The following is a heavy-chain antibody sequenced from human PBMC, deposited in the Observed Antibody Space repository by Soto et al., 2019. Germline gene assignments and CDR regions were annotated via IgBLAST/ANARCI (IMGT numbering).Heavy chain of an antibody. CDR2: VYWDDDE. J-gene: IGHJ4*02. Sequence: QITLRESGPALVKPTQTLTLTCTVSGFSLTTDGVGVGWVRQPPGKALGWPTLVYWDDDERYSRSLQSRPTISRDTSRNKVVLTLTTVDPVDPATYYCVRQGSRGRYFDFWGQGILVTVSS. V-gene: IGHV2-5*02. CDR3: VRQGSRGRYFDF. D-gene: IGHD3-10*01. CDR1: GFSLTTDGVG.